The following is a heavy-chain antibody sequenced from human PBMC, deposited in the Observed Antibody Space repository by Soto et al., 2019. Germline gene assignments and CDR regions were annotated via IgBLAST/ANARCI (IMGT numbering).Heavy chain of an antibody. Sequence: SETLSLTCAVYGGSFSGYYWSWIRQPPGKGLEWIGEINYSGSTNYNPSLKSRVTISVDTSKNQFSPKLSSVTAADTAVYYCARRHYYGSGSRTPNWFDPWGQGTLVTVSS. CDR3: ARRHYYGSGSRTPNWFDP. CDR1: GGSFSGYY. V-gene: IGHV4-34*01. CDR2: INYSGST. J-gene: IGHJ5*02. D-gene: IGHD3-10*01.